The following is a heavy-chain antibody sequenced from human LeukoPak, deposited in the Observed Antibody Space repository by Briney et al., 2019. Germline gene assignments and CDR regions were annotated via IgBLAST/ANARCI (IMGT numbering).Heavy chain of an antibody. CDR2: ISYDGSNK. V-gene: IGHV3-30-3*01. J-gene: IGHJ4*02. CDR1: GFTFSSYA. Sequence: PGGSLRLSCAASGFTFSSYAMHWVRQAPSKGLVWVAVISYDGSNKYYADSVKGRFTISRDNSKNTLYLQMNSLRAEDTAVYYCARADSTSWAHDYWGQGTLVTVSS. D-gene: IGHD6-13*01. CDR3: ARADSTSWAHDY.